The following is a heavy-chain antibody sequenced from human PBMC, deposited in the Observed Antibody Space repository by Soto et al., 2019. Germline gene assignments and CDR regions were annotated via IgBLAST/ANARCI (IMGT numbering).Heavy chain of an antibody. V-gene: IGHV3-23*01. J-gene: IGHJ6*02. Sequence: GGSLRLSCAASGFTFSSYAMSWVRQAPGKGLEWVSGITGSGSSTYYADSVKGRFTISRDNSKNTLYLQMNSLRAEDTAVYYCASDIVLVPATIAYGMDVWGQGTKVTVSS. CDR3: ASDIVLVPATIAYGMDV. D-gene: IGHD2-2*01. CDR2: ITGSGSST. CDR1: GFTFSSYA.